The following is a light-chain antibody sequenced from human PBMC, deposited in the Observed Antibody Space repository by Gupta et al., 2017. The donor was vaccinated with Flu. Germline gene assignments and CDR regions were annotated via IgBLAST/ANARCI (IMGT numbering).Light chain of an antibody. CDR2: TSD. CDR3: QQSRSAPPT. CDR1: QNIDTF. Sequence: DIQMTQSPSSLSASVGDRVTISCRASQNIDTFLNWYHHRPGNAPRVLTITSDVLASGVPSRFSGRGSGTDFALIIDNLQPEDFGTYYCQQSRSAPPTFGQGTMVGI. V-gene: IGKV1-39*01. J-gene: IGKJ2*01.